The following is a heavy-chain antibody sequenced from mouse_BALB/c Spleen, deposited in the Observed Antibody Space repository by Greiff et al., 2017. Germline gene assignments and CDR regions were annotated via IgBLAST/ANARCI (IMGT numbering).Heavy chain of an antibody. CDR3: NRVYGNYAMDY. V-gene: IGHV14-4*02. Sequence: VQLQQPGAELVRPGASVKLSCTASGFNIKDYYMHWVKQRPEQGLEWIGWIDPGNGDTEYAPKFQGKATMTADTSSTTAYLQRSSLTSEDTAVYYCNRVYGNYAMDYWGQGTSVTVSS. CDR1: GFNIKDYY. D-gene: IGHD2-1*01. J-gene: IGHJ4*01. CDR2: IDPGNGDT.